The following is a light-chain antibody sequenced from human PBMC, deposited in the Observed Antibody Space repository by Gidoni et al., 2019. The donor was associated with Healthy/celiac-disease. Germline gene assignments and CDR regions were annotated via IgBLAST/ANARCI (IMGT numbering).Light chain of an antibody. CDR2: ASS. CDR1: QSISSY. CDR3: QQSYSTPLT. Sequence: DIQMTQSPSSLSASVGDRVTITCRASQSISSYLNWYQQQPGKAPKLLIYASSSLQSGVPSRFGGSGSGTDFTLTISSLQPEDFATYYCQQSYSTPLTFGPGTKVDIK. J-gene: IGKJ3*01. V-gene: IGKV1-39*01.